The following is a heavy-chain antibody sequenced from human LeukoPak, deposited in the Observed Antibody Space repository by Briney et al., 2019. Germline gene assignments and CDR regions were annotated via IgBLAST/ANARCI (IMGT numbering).Heavy chain of an antibody. D-gene: IGHD3-3*01. J-gene: IGHJ4*02. Sequence: GGSLRLSCAASGFTFSSYAMNWVRQAPGKGLEWVSYISSSSSTIYYADSVKGRFTISRDNAKNSLYLQMNSLRAEDTAVYYCARDKGRYYDFWSGYHTFDYWGQGTLATVSS. CDR3: ARDKGRYYDFWSGYHTFDY. CDR1: GFTFSSYA. CDR2: ISSSSSTI. V-gene: IGHV3-48*01.